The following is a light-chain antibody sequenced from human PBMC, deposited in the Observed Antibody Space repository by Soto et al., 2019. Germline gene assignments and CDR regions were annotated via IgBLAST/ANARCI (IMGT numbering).Light chain of an antibody. Sequence: QSALTQPASVSGSPGQSITISCSGTNSDVGAYNFVSWYQRHPGKAPKLLIHEVTLRPSGVSHRFSGSKSGNTASLTISGLQVEDEADYYCSSFTTTYTHVFGQGTKVTVL. CDR2: EVT. CDR1: NSDVGAYNF. J-gene: IGLJ1*01. CDR3: SSFTTTYTHV. V-gene: IGLV2-14*01.